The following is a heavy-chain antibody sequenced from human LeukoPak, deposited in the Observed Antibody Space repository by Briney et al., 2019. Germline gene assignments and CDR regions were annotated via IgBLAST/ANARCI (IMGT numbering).Heavy chain of an antibody. D-gene: IGHD3-10*01. CDR2: ISPSGDIT. V-gene: IGHV3-23*01. Sequence: GGSLRLSCAASGFTFSNHGMNWVRQAPGEGLEWVSGISPSGDITYYADSVKGRFTISRDNSKNMVYLQVISLTAEDTAVYYGAKDDAWLRFGEWSQGTLVTVSA. J-gene: IGHJ4*02. CDR3: AKDDAWLRFGE. CDR1: GFTFSNHG.